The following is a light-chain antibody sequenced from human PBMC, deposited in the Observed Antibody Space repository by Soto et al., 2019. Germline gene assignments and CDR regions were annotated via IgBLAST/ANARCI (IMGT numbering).Light chain of an antibody. Sequence: QSVLTQPPSASGTPGQRVTISCSGSSSNIGSNYVYWYQQLPGTAPKLLIYRNNQRPSGVPDRFSGSKSGTSASLAISGLRSEDEANAYCAAWDDSLSGVVFGGGTKLHVL. CDR1: SSNIGSNY. CDR3: AAWDDSLSGVV. V-gene: IGLV1-47*01. CDR2: RNN. J-gene: IGLJ3*02.